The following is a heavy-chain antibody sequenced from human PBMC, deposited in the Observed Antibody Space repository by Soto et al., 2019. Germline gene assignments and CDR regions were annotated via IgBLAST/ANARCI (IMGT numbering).Heavy chain of an antibody. CDR2: IYPGDSDT. CDR3: ARHGSAHSYYYYGMDV. V-gene: IGHV5-51*01. CDR1: GYSFTSYW. Sequence: GESLKISGKGSGYSFTSYWIGWVRQMPGKGLEWMGIIYPGDSDTRYSPSFQGQVTISADKSISTAYLQWSSLKASDTAMYYCARHGSAHSYYYYGMDVWGQGTTVTVSS. J-gene: IGHJ6*02.